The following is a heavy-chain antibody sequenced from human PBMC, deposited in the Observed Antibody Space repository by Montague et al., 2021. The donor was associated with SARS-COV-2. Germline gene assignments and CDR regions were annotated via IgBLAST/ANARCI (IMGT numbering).Heavy chain of an antibody. V-gene: IGHV2-70*11. CDR3: ARDHYDILTGYYNWFDP. CDR1: GFSLSTSGIC. J-gene: IGHJ5*02. CDR2: XDWDDDK. Sequence: PALVKPTQTLTLTCTFSGFSLSTSGICVSWIRQPPGKALEWLARXDWDDDKYYSTSLKTRLTISKDTSKNQVVLTMTNMDPVDTATYYCARDHYDILTGYYNWFDPWGQGTLVTVSS. D-gene: IGHD3-9*01.